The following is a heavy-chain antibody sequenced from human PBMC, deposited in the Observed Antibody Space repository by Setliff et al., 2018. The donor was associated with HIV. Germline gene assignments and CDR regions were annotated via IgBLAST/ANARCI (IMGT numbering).Heavy chain of an antibody. CDR3: ANMDLAMVTPGDDY. CDR2: ILPIFHTT. Sequence: SVKVSCKASGDIFSSYAISWVRQAPGPGLEWMGGILPIFHTTKYAQKFQGRVTITTDESTTTAYMELSSLRSEDTAMYYCANMDLAMVTPGDDYWGQGTPVTVSS. J-gene: IGHJ4*02. V-gene: IGHV1-69*05. CDR1: GDIFSSYA. D-gene: IGHD5-18*01.